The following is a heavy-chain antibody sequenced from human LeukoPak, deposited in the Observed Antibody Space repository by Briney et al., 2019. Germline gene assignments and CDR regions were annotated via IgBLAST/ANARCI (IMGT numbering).Heavy chain of an antibody. CDR1: GSTFNSYG. CDR3: AKDNYYGDYEVTSIFGVD. V-gene: IGHV3-30*02. D-gene: IGHD4-17*01. CDR2: IRYDGTNK. J-gene: IGHJ4*02. Sequence: PGGSLRLSCAASGSTFNSYGMHWVRQAPGKGLEWVAFIRYDGTNKYYADSMKGRFTISRDNSKNTLYLQMNSLRAEDTAVYYCAKDNYYGDYEVTSIFGVDWGPGTLVTVSS.